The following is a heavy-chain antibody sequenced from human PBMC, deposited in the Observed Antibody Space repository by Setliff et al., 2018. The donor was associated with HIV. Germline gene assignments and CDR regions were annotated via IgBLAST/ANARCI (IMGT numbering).Heavy chain of an antibody. CDR2: IKQDGSEK. V-gene: IGHV3-7*01. D-gene: IGHD5-18*01. CDR3: ARGARGYSYG. CDR1: KFTFSKDW. J-gene: IGHJ4*02. Sequence: GGSLRLSCAASKFTFSKDWMSWVRQAPGKGLEWVANIKQDGSEKYYVESVKGRFTISRDNANNSLYLQMNSLRAEDTAVYYCARGARGYSYGWGQGTLVTVSS.